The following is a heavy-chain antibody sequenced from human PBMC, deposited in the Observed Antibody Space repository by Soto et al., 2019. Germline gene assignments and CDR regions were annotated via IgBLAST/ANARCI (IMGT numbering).Heavy chain of an antibody. Sequence: PGESLKISCKGSGYSFTSYWIGWVRQMPGKGLEWMGIIYPGDSDTRYSPSFQGQVTISADKSISTAYLQWSSLKASDTAMYYCAGCSGNFWSGYPNWFDPWGQGTLVTVSS. J-gene: IGHJ5*02. CDR3: AGCSGNFWSGYPNWFDP. CDR1: GYSFTSYW. V-gene: IGHV5-51*01. CDR2: IYPGDSDT. D-gene: IGHD3-3*01.